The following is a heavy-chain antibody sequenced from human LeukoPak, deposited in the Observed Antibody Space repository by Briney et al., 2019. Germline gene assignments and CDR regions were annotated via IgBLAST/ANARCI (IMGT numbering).Heavy chain of an antibody. CDR1: GFAFSDYS. J-gene: IGHJ4*02. Sequence: PGGSLRLSCSASGFAFSDYSLNWVRQAPGKGLEWVSYISVSGATVYYADSVKGRFTISRDNARNSLYLQMNSLRAEDTAVYYCARDSGSCYDRLDCWGQGTLVTVSS. V-gene: IGHV3-48*01. CDR2: ISVSGATV. D-gene: IGHD3-22*01. CDR3: ARDSGSCYDRLDC.